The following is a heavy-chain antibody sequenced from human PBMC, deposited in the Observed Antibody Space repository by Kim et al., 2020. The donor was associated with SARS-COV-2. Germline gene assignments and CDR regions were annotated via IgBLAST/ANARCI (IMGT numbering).Heavy chain of an antibody. D-gene: IGHD3-10*01. CDR2: ISGSGATT. CDR3: AKVGRGTEGLDV. Sequence: GGSLRLACAASGFNFEKFAMSWVRQAPGKGLEWVSAISGSGATTYSADFVKGRFTISRDNSETTLFLQMNSLTVEDTAVFYCAKVGRGTEGLDVWGQGTTVTVSS. J-gene: IGHJ6*02. V-gene: IGHV3-23*01. CDR1: GFNFEKFA.